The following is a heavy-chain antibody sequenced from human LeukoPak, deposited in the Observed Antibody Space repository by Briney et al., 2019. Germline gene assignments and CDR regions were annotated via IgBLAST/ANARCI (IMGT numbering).Heavy chain of an antibody. CDR2: ICYSGST. CDR1: GGSVDNYY. V-gene: IGHV4-59*02. D-gene: IGHD3-10*01. Sequence: KPSETLSLTCTVSGGSVDNYYWSWVRQPPGKGLEWIGYICYSGSTNYNPSLKSRVTISVDTSKNQFSLKMRSVTAADTAVYYCARVGTYGSGSYLSWLDYWGQGTLVTVSS. CDR3: ARVGTYGSGSYLSWLDY. J-gene: IGHJ4*02.